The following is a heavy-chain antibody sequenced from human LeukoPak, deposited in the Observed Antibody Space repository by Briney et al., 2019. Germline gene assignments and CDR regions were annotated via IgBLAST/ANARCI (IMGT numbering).Heavy chain of an antibody. J-gene: IGHJ4*02. Sequence: GGSLTLSCAASGFTIRDSYMTWIRQAPGKGLEWVSYISESGTNIHYADSVRGRFTISRDTASNSVYLEMNSLRVDDTAVYYCASSQSAGPLDFWGQGTLVTVFS. V-gene: IGHV3-11*01. D-gene: IGHD3-10*01. CDR3: ASSQSAGPLDF. CDR2: ISESGTNI. CDR1: GFTIRDSY.